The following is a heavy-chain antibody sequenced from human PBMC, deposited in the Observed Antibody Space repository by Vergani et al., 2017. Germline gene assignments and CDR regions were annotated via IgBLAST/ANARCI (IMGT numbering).Heavy chain of an antibody. CDR1: GFTFSSYG. Sequence: QVQLVESGGDVVQPGRSLRLSCAASGFTFSSYGMHWVRQAPGKGLEWVAVISYDGSNKYYADSVKGRFTISRDISKNTLYLQMNSLRDEDMAVYYCAKDRGNWNDGNYYYGMDVWGQGTTVTVSS. V-gene: IGHV3-30*18. D-gene: IGHD1-1*01. J-gene: IGHJ6*02. CDR3: AKDRGNWNDGNYYYGMDV. CDR2: ISYDGSNK.